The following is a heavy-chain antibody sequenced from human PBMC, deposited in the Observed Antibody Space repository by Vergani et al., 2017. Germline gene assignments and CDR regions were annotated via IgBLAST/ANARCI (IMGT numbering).Heavy chain of an antibody. Sequence: EVQLVESGGGLVQPGGSLRLSCAASGFTFSSYWMHWVRQAPGKGLGWVSRINSDGSSTSYADSVKGRFTIARDNAKNTLYLQMNSLRAEDTAVDYCARDDYLDGGYFDLWGRGTLVTVSS. J-gene: IGHJ2*01. CDR1: GFTFSSYW. V-gene: IGHV3-74*01. D-gene: IGHD2/OR15-2a*01. CDR3: ARDDYLDGGYFDL. CDR2: INSDGSST.